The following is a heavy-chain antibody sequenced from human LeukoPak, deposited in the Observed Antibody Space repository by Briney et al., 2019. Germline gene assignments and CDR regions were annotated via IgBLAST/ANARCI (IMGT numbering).Heavy chain of an antibody. J-gene: IGHJ4*02. V-gene: IGHV1-69*13. Sequence: LWASVKVSCKASGGTFSSYAISWVRQAPGQGLEWMGGIIPIFGTANYAQTFQGRVTITADESTSTAYMELSSLRSEDTAVYYCARTIAVAGALDYWGQGTLVTVSS. CDR1: GGTFSSYA. CDR3: ARTIAVAGALDY. CDR2: IIPIFGTA. D-gene: IGHD6-19*01.